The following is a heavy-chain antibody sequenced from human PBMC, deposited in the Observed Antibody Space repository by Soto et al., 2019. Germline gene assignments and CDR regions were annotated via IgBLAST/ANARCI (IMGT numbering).Heavy chain of an antibody. CDR2: IYYSGST. CDR3: ARGAAGESFDY. D-gene: IGHD6-13*01. Sequence: PSETLSLTCTVSGGSISSGGYYWSWIRQHPGKGLEWIGYIYYSGSTYYNPSLKSRVTISVDTSKNQFSLKLSSVTAVDTAVYYCARGAAGESFDYWGQGTLVAVSS. V-gene: IGHV4-31*03. J-gene: IGHJ4*02. CDR1: GGSISSGGYY.